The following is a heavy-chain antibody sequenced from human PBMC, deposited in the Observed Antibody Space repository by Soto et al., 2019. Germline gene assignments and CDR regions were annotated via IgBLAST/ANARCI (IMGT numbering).Heavy chain of an antibody. D-gene: IGHD6-19*01. Sequence: QVQLVQSGAEMKKPGASVKVSCKASGYTFTTYRMHWVRQAPGQSVEWMGWINTANGDIKNSQKFQGRVTITTDTSASTAFMELSGLRFENTAVYYFARFSQGLVAFESWGQGTMVTVSS. CDR3: ARFSQGLVAFES. CDR1: GYTFTTYR. V-gene: IGHV1-3*04. CDR2: INTANGDI. J-gene: IGHJ3*02.